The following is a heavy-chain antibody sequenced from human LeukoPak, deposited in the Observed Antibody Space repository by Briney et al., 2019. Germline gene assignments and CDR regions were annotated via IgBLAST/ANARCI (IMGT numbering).Heavy chain of an antibody. CDR1: GFTFSSYS. V-gene: IGHV3-48*02. Sequence: GGSLRLSCAASGFTFSSYSMNWVRQAPGKGLEWVSHITASSTAMFYADSVKGRFTISRDNAKNSLYLQMNSLRDEDTAVYYCASSGSYRFDYWGQGTLVTVSS. CDR3: ASSGSYRFDY. J-gene: IGHJ4*02. CDR2: ITASSTAM. D-gene: IGHD1-26*01.